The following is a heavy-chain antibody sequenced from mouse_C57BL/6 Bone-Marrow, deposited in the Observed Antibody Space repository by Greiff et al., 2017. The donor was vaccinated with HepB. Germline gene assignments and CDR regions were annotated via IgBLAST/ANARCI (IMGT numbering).Heavy chain of an antibody. CDR3: ARGRLRREWYFDV. D-gene: IGHD2-2*01. Sequence: VQLQQSGPELVKPGASVKISCKASGYTFTDYYMNWVKQSHGKSLEWIGDINPNNGGTSYNQKFKGKATLTVDKSSSTAYMELRSLTSEDSAVYYCARGRLRREWYFDVWGTGTTVTVSS. J-gene: IGHJ1*03. CDR1: GYTFTDYY. V-gene: IGHV1-26*01. CDR2: INPNNGGT.